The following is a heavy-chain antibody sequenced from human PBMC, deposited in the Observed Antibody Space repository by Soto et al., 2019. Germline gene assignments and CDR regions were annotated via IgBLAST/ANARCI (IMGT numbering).Heavy chain of an antibody. V-gene: IGHV3-23*01. D-gene: IGHD2-15*01. CDR3: AKVGGYCSGGSCSEEDYYYYYYMDV. CDR2: ISGSGGST. Sequence: GGSLRLSCAASGFTFSSYAMSWVRQAPGKGLEWVSAISGSGGSTYYADSVKGRFTISRDNSKNTLYLQMNSLRAEDTAVYYCAKVGGYCSGGSCSEEDYYYYYYMDVWGKGTTVTVSS. CDR1: GFTFSSYA. J-gene: IGHJ6*03.